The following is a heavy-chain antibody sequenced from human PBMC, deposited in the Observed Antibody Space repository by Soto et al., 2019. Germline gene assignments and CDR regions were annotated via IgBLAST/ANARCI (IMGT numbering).Heavy chain of an antibody. V-gene: IGHV1-69*01. CDR2: IIPIFGTA. Sequence: QVQLVQSGAEVKKPGSSVKVACKASGGAFSSYAMSWVRQAPGQGREWMGGIIPIFGTANYAQKFQGRVTITADESTSTAYMELSSLRSEDTAVYYCAEYSSSSGTYYYYYGMDVWGQGTTVTVSS. J-gene: IGHJ6*02. CDR1: GGAFSSYA. D-gene: IGHD6-6*01. CDR3: AEYSSSSGTYYYYYGMDV.